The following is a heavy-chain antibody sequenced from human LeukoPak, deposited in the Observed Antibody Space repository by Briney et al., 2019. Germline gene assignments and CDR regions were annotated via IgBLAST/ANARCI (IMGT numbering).Heavy chain of an antibody. CDR2: IRSDGGST. CDR3: VKGGPGPVTAMNYFDY. CDR1: GFTFSSYD. J-gene: IGHJ4*02. Sequence: GGSLRLSCSASGFTFSSYDMHWVRQAPGKGLEYVSAIRSDGGSTYCADSVKGRFTISRDNSRNTLYLQMSSLRPEDTAVYYCVKGGPGPVTAMNYFDYWGQGTPVTVSS. V-gene: IGHV3-64D*06. D-gene: IGHD2-2*01.